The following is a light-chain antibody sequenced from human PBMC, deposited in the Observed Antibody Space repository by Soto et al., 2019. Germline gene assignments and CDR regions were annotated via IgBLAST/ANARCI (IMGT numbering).Light chain of an antibody. CDR1: AGSVTSDNF. CDR3: LLYNGGPVI. V-gene: IGLV7-43*01. CDR2: HIT. Sequence: QTVVTQEPSLTVSPGGRVTLTCASSAGSVTSDNFPNWFQQKPGQAPRSRIYHITKKHSWTPARFSASLLGGKAALTLSTAQPEDEAEYYCLLYNGGPVIFGGGTKLTVL. J-gene: IGLJ2*01.